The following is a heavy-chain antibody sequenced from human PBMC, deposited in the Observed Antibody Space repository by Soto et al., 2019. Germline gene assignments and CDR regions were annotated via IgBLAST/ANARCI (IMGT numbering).Heavy chain of an antibody. J-gene: IGHJ5*02. D-gene: IGHD4-17*01. CDR2: ISPSGGST. CDR3: VNKDYANWFDP. CDR1: GFTFSSYV. Sequence: GGSLRLCCAASGFTFSSYVIYWVRQAPGRGLEWVSAISPSGGSTYYADSVRSRLAITKDTSKNQVVLTLTNMDPVDTATYYCVNKDYANWFDPSGQGTLVTVSS. V-gene: IGHV3-23*01.